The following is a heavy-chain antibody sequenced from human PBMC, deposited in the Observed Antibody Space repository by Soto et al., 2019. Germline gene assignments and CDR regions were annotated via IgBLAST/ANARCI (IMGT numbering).Heavy chain of an antibody. CDR2: IYSGGST. J-gene: IGHJ4*02. D-gene: IGHD2-2*01. CDR1: GFTVSSNY. V-gene: IGHV3-66*01. CDR3: ARARSSTSTNSAYYFDY. Sequence: GGSLRLSCAASGFTVSSNYMSWVRQAPGKGLEWVSVIYSGGSTYYADSVKGRFTISRDNSKNTLYLQMNSLRAEDTAVYYCARARSSTSTNSAYYFDYWGQGTLVTVSS.